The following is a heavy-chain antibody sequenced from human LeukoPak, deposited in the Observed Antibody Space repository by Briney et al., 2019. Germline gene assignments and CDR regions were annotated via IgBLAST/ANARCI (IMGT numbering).Heavy chain of an antibody. CDR1: GGSISSYY. J-gene: IGHJ4*02. CDR2: IYYSGST. Sequence: SETLSLTCTVSGGSISSYYWSWIRQPPGKGLEWIGYIYYSGSTNYNPSLKSRVTISVDTSKNQFSLKLSSVTAADTAVYYCARGAVAGTIDYWGQGTLVIVSS. CDR3: ARGAVAGTIDY. D-gene: IGHD6-19*01. V-gene: IGHV4-59*01.